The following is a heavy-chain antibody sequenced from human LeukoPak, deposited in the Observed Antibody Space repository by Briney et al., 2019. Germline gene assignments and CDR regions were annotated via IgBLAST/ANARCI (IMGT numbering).Heavy chain of an antibody. CDR3: VRDETLWTLDW. CDR1: GFTFDDYA. CDR2: INEDGTDS. J-gene: IGHJ4*02. Sequence: GRSLRLSCAASGFTFDDYAMHWVRQAPGKGLEWVSRINEDGTDSMYAESVKGRFTISRDNARNTVHLQMNSLRAEDTAVYHCVRDETLWTLDWWGQGTLVSVSS. V-gene: IGHV3-9*01. D-gene: IGHD1-1*01.